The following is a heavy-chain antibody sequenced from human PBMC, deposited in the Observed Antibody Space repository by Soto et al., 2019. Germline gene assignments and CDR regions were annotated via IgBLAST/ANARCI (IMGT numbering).Heavy chain of an antibody. CDR3: ARRNRRGSYYDSRGYYAGAFDI. J-gene: IGHJ3*02. CDR1: GGSISSYY. D-gene: IGHD3-22*01. V-gene: IGHV4-59*01. CDR2: IYYSGNT. Sequence: PSETLSLTCTVSGGSISSYYWSWIRQPPGKGLEWIGYIYYSGNTNYHPSLKSRVTISVDTSKNQFSLKLSSVTAADTAVYYCARRNRRGSYYDSRGYYAGAFDIWGQGRMVTVSS.